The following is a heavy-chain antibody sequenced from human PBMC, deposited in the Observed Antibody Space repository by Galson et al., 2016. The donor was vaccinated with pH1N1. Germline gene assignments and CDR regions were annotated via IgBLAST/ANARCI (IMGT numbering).Heavy chain of an antibody. Sequence: SVKVSCKVSGYSLTDLSMHWVRQAPGKGLEWMGGFDPEDGEIIYAQKFQGRVTMTEDTSTDTAYMELSSLRSEDTDVDYCAIGKPVVGFPDSVLDHWGQGTLVTVSS. CDR2: FDPEDGEI. CDR1: GYSLTDLS. V-gene: IGHV1-24*01. J-gene: IGHJ4*02. CDR3: AIGKPVVGFPDSVLDH. D-gene: IGHD6-19*01.